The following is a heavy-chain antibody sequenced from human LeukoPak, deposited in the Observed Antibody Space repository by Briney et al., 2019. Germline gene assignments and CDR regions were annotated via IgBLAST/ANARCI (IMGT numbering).Heavy chain of an antibody. J-gene: IGHJ4*02. Sequence: ASVKVSCTASGYTFTSYGISWVRQAPGQGLEWMGWISAYNGNTNYAQKLQGRVTMTTDTSTSTAYMELRSLRSDDTAVYYCARGPYYYGPGSPFDYWGQGTLVTVSS. D-gene: IGHD3-10*01. V-gene: IGHV1-18*01. CDR3: ARGPYYYGPGSPFDY. CDR1: GYTFTSYG. CDR2: ISAYNGNT.